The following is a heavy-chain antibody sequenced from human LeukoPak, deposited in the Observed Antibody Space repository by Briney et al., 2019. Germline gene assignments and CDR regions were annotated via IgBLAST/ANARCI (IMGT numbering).Heavy chain of an antibody. CDR3: ARDYGGNSIDY. CDR1: DFSFSSFW. CDR2: TNQDGSEK. D-gene: IGHD4-23*01. V-gene: IGHV3-7*01. J-gene: IGHJ4*02. Sequence: GGSLRLSCAASDFSFSSFWMSWVRQAPGRELEWVANTNQDGSEKYYVDSVKGRFTISRDNAKNSVYPQMNSLRGEDSAVYYCARDYGGNSIDYWGQGTLVTVSS.